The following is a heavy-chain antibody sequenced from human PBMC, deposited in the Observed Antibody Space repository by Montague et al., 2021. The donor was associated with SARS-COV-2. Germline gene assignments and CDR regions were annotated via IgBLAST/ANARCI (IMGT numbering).Heavy chain of an antibody. J-gene: IGHJ6*02. Sequence: TLSLTCTVSGGSISSGGYYWSWIRQHPGKGLEWIGYIYYSGSTYYNPSLKSRVAISVDTSKNQFSLKLGSVTAADTAVYYCARDRGYFDWLFHSDYYYYGMDVWGQGTTVTVSS. D-gene: IGHD3-9*01. CDR1: GGSISSGGYY. CDR3: ARDRGYFDWLFHSDYYYYGMDV. V-gene: IGHV4-31*03. CDR2: IYYSGST.